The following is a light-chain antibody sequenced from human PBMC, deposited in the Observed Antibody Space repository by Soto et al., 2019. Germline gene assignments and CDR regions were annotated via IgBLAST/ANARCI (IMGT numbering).Light chain of an antibody. J-gene: IGKJ4*01. CDR1: QSIGAS. Sequence: DIQMTQSHSTLYASVGDRVTITCRASQSIGASLAWFQQKPGKAPNLLIYKASSLESGVPSRFSGSGSGTEFTLTISTLQPDDFATYYCQQYNSSPLTFGGGTKVEIK. V-gene: IGKV1-5*03. CDR2: KAS. CDR3: QQYNSSPLT.